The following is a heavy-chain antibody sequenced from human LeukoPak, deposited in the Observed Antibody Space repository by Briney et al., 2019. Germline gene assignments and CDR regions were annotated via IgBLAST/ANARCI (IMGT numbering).Heavy chain of an antibody. Sequence: PSEILSLTCTVSGYYISDGYYWGRIRQPPGKGLEWIGSFYHSGSTYYNPSLKSRVTISVDTSKNQFSLKLSSVTAADTAVYYCARDPTGYCSSASCYTAYWGQGTPVTVSS. J-gene: IGHJ4*02. CDR2: FYHSGST. CDR3: ARDPTGYCSSASCYTAY. CDR1: GYYISDGYY. D-gene: IGHD2-2*02. V-gene: IGHV4-38-2*02.